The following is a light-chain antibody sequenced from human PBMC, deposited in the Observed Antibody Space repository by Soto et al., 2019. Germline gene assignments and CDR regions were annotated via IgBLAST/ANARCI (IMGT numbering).Light chain of an antibody. J-gene: IGKJ4*01. CDR1: QSISSS. V-gene: IGKV1-39*01. Sequence: DIQMTQSPSSLSASVGDRVTITCRASQSISSSLNWYHQKPGKAPKLLIYAASSLQSGVPSRFSGSGSGTDFTLTISSLEPEDCATYYCHQSYSTPPTFGGGTKVEIK. CDR2: AAS. CDR3: HQSYSTPPT.